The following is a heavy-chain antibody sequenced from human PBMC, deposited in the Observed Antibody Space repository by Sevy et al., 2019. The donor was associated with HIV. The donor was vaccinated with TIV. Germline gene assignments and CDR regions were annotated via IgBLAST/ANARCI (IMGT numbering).Heavy chain of an antibody. D-gene: IGHD6-19*01. Sequence: SETLSLTCAVSTYSISSDYYWGWVRQPPGKGLEWIGSIYHSGYSYYNPSFKSRVTISVNTSKNQFSLKLSSVTAADTAVYYCARAIGTQVAGLYYFDYWGHGTLVTVSS. CDR2: IYHSGYS. CDR3: ARAIGTQVAGLYYFDY. CDR1: TYSISSDYY. V-gene: IGHV4-38-2*01. J-gene: IGHJ4*01.